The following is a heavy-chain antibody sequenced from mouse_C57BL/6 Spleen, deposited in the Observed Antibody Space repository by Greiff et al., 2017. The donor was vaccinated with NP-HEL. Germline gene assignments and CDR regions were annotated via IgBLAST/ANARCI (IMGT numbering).Heavy chain of an antibody. CDR3: AREFDGYYDY. J-gene: IGHJ3*01. V-gene: IGHV5-16*01. Sequence: EVKVVESEGGLVQPGSSMKLSCTASGFTFSDYYMAWVRQVPEKGLEWVANINYDGSSTYYLDSLKSRFIISRDNAKNILYLQMSSLKSEDTATYYCAREFDGYYDYWGQGTLVTVSA. D-gene: IGHD2-3*01. CDR1: GFTFSDYY. CDR2: INYDGSST.